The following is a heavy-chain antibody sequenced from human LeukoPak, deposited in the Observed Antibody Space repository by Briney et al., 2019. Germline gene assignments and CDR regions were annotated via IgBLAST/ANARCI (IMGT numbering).Heavy chain of an antibody. CDR1: GFTFDDYA. CDR2: ISWNSGSI. CDR3: AREVAAAYDY. Sequence: GGSLRLSCAASGFTFDDYAMHWVRQAPGKGLEWVSGISWNSGSIGYADSVKGRFTISRDNAKNSLYLQMNSLRAEDTAVYYCAREVAAAYDYWGQGTLVTVSS. V-gene: IGHV3-9*01. D-gene: IGHD6-13*01. J-gene: IGHJ4*02.